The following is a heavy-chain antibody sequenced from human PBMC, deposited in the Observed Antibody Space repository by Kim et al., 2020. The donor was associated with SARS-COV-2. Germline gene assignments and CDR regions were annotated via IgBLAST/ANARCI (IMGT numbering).Heavy chain of an antibody. Sequence: GGSLRLSCAASGFTVSSNYMSWVRQAPGKGLEWVSVIYSGGSTYYADSVKGRFTISRDNSKNTLYLQMNSLRAEDTAVYYCGLVHGYIAEYFQHWGQGTLVTVSS. J-gene: IGHJ1*01. CDR1: GFTVSSNY. CDR3: GLVHGYIAEYFQH. D-gene: IGHD1-1*01. V-gene: IGHV3-53*01. CDR2: IYSGGST.